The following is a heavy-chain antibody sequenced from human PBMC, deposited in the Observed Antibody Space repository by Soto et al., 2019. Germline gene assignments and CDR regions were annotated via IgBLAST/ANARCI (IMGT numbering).Heavy chain of an antibody. V-gene: IGHV1-69*06. CDR2: IIPIFGTA. CDR1: GGTFSSYA. Sequence: SVKVSCKASGGTFSSYAISWVRQAPGQGLEWMGGIIPIFGTANYAQKFQGRVTITADKSTSTAYMELSSLRSEDTAVYYCARGIGYCSSTSCYPDFYYYYYGMDVWGQGTTVTVS. CDR3: ARGIGYCSSTSCYPDFYYYYYGMDV. J-gene: IGHJ6*02. D-gene: IGHD2-2*03.